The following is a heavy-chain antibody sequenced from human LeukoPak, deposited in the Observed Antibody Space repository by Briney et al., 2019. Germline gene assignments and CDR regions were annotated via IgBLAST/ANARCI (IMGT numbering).Heavy chain of an antibody. V-gene: IGHV1-8*01. Sequence: ASVKVSCKASGYTFTSHDINWVRQATGQGLESIGWMNPNSGNTNYAQKLQGRVTMTTDTSTSTAYMELRSLRSDDTAVYYCARGRGGYSYADAGAFDPWGQGTLVTVSS. CDR3: ARGRGGYSYADAGAFDP. J-gene: IGHJ5*02. CDR2: MNPNSGNT. D-gene: IGHD5-18*01. CDR1: GYTFTSHD.